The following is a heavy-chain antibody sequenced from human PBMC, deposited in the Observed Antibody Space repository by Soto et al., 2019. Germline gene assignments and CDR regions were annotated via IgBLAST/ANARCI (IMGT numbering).Heavy chain of an antibody. CDR2: INTNTGSP. J-gene: IGHJ5*02. CDR1: GYTYTSYA. CDR3: ARDRTIFGVVVSRNWFDP. D-gene: IGHD3-3*01. Sequence: ASVKVSCKASGYTYTSYAMNWVRQAPGQGLEWMGWINTNTGSPTYARGFTGRFVFSLDTSVSTAYLQICSLKAEDTAVYYCARDRTIFGVVVSRNWFDPWGQGTLVTVSS. V-gene: IGHV7-4-1*01.